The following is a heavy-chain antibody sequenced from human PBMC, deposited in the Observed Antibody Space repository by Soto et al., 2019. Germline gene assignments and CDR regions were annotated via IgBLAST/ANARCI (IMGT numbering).Heavy chain of an antibody. CDR3: ARVGGYSYNFDY. CDR1: GGSISSGDYY. V-gene: IGHV4-30-4*01. D-gene: IGHD5-18*01. CDR2: IYYSGST. J-gene: IGHJ4*02. Sequence: LSLTCTVSGGSISSGDYYWSWIRQPPGKGLEWIGYIYYSGSTYYNPSLKSRVTISVDTSKNQFSLKLSSVTAADTAVYYCARVGGYSYNFDYWGQGTLVTVSS.